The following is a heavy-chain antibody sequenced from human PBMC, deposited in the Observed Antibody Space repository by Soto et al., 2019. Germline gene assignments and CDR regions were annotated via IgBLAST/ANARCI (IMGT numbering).Heavy chain of an antibody. CDR2: IYWDDDK. V-gene: IGHV2-5*02. CDR1: GFSLSTSGVG. Sequence: QITLKESGPTLVKPTQTLTLTCTFSGFSLSTSGVGVGWIRQPPGKALEWLALIYWDDDKRYSPSLKSRLTITKDTSKNQVVLTMTNMDPVDTATYYCALAVPILGSIVVVPAAIYWGQGTLVTVSS. J-gene: IGHJ4*02. D-gene: IGHD2-2*01. CDR3: ALAVPILGSIVVVPAAIY.